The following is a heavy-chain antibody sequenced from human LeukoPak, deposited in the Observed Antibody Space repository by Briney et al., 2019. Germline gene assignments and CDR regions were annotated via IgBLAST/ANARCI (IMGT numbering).Heavy chain of an antibody. D-gene: IGHD2-2*01. Sequence: ASVKVSXKASGGTFSSYAISWVRQAPGQGLEWMGGIIPIFGTANYAQKFQGRVTITADESTSTAYMELSSLRSEDTAVYYCAGGGSYCSSTSCYSDWGQGTLVTVSS. V-gene: IGHV1-69*13. CDR3: AGGGSYCSSTSCYSD. CDR2: IIPIFGTA. CDR1: GGTFSSYA. J-gene: IGHJ4*02.